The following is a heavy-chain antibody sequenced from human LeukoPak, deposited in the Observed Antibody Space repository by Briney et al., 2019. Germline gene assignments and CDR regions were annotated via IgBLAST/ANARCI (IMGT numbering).Heavy chain of an antibody. Sequence: GASVKVSCKASGYTFTSYYMHWVRQAPGQGLEWMGIINPSGGSTSYAQKFQGRVTMTRDTSTNTAYMELSSLRSEDTAVYYCSSVRFEELSTRGAFDIWAQGTMDTVSS. CDR2: INPSGGST. CDR1: GYTFTSYY. V-gene: IGHV1-46*01. D-gene: IGHD5/OR15-5a*01. CDR3: SSVRFEELSTRGAFDI. J-gene: IGHJ3*02.